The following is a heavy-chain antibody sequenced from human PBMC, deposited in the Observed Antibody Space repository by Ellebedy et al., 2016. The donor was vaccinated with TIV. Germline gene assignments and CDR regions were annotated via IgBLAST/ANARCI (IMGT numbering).Heavy chain of an antibody. D-gene: IGHD3-16*01. CDR1: GDSVSSNSVA. CDR2: TYYRSRWSI. CDR3: ARFYGTDAFEI. J-gene: IGHJ3*02. V-gene: IGHV6-1*01. Sequence: SCAISGDSVSSNSVAWNWLRQSPSRGLEWLGRTYYRSRWSIDYAESVKGRININADTSKNQFSMQLNSVTPDDTAVYYCARFYGTDAFEIWGQGTMGTVSS.